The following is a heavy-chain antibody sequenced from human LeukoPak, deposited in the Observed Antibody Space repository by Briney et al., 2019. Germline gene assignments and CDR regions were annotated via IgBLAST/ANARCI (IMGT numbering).Heavy chain of an antibody. V-gene: IGHV3-74*01. CDR3: ARSPRDYGFYYFDC. Sequence: PGGSLRLSCAASGFTFSSYWMHWVRQAPGKGLVWVSRINSDGSSTSYADSVKGRFTISRDNAKNTLYLQMNSLRAEDTAVYYCARSPRDYGFYYFDCWGQGTLVTVSS. D-gene: IGHD4-17*01. CDR2: INSDGSST. CDR1: GFTFSSYW. J-gene: IGHJ4*02.